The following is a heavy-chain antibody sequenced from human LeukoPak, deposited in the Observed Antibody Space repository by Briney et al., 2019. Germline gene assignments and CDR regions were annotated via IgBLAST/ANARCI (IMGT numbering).Heavy chain of an antibody. CDR1: GFSFSIYA. CDR3: ARSRGGIDY. V-gene: IGHV3-23*01. J-gene: IGHJ4*02. CDR2: IDFSGGTT. D-gene: IGHD3-16*01. Sequence: GGSLRLSCEASGFSFSIYAMSWVRQAPGKGLEWVSAIDFSGGTTYYADSVKGRFAISRDNSKTTLYLLMNSLRADDTAVYYCARSRGGIDYWGQGTLVTVSS.